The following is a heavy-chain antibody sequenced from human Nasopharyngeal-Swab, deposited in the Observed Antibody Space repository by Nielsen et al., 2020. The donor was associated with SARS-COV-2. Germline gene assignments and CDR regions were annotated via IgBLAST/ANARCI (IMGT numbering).Heavy chain of an antibody. CDR1: GYTFTSYG. D-gene: IGHD6-19*01. V-gene: IGHV1-18*01. J-gene: IGHJ4*02. Sequence: ASVKVSCKASGYTFTSYGISWVRQAPGQGLEWMGWISAYNGNTNYAQKLQGRVTITRDTSASTAYMELSSLRSEDTAVYYCARRMCDSSGCHGFDYWGQGTLVTVSS. CDR3: ARRMCDSSGCHGFDY. CDR2: ISAYNGNT.